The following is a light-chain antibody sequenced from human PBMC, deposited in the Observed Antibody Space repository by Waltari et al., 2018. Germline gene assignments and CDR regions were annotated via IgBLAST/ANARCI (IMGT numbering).Light chain of an antibody. V-gene: IGKV3-11*01. CDR2: DAS. CDR1: QSVSSY. CDR3: QQRSNWPPIT. Sequence: ELVLTQSPATLSLSPGERATLSCRASQSVSSYLAWYHQKPGQAPRLLIYDASNSATGIPARFSGSGSGTDFTLTISSLEPEDFAVYYCQQRSNWPPITFGQGTRLEIK. J-gene: IGKJ5*01.